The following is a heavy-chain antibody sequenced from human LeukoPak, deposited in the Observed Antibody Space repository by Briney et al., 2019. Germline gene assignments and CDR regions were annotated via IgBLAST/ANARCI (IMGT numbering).Heavy chain of an antibody. CDR3: ASLRSRGYSYGGNFDY. CDR1: GGTFSSYT. CDR2: IIPILGMA. Sequence: SVKVSCKASGGTFSSYTISWVRQAPGQGLEWMGRIIPILGMANYAQKFQGRVTITADKSTSTAYMELSSLRSEDTAVYYCASLRSRGYSYGGNFDYWGQGTLVTVSS. D-gene: IGHD5-18*01. J-gene: IGHJ4*02. V-gene: IGHV1-69*02.